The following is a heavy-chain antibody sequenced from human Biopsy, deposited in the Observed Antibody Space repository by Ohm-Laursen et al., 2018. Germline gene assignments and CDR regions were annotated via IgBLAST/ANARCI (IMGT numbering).Heavy chain of an antibody. V-gene: IGHV4-59*01. CDR2: VYNGGIT. CDR3: ARTPRDSFWSGSYKRGLWFDP. D-gene: IGHD3-3*01. CDR1: GGSIISYY. Sequence: SETLSLTCSVSGGSIISYYWTWLPQPTGKGLEWIGHVYNGGITNYNPSLKSRVTISKDTSKNQFSLQVNSVTAADTAVYYCARTPRDSFWSGSYKRGLWFDPWGQGTLVSVSS. J-gene: IGHJ5*02.